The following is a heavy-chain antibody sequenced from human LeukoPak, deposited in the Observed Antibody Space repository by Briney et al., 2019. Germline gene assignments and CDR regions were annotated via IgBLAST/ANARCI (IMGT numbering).Heavy chain of an antibody. CDR1: GFTFSDYY. J-gene: IGHJ5*02. CDR2: ISSSGSTI. CDR3: ARDAQLWSNWFDP. V-gene: IGHV3-11*04. Sequence: PGGSLRLSCAASGFTFSDYYMSWIRQAPGKGLGWVSYISSSGSTIYYADSVKGRFTISRDNAKNSLYLQMNSLRAKDTAVYYCARDAQLWSNWFDPWGQGTLVTVSS. D-gene: IGHD5-18*01.